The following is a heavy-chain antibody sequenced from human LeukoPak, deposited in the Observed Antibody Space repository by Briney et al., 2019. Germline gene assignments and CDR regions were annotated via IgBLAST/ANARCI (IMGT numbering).Heavy chain of an antibody. CDR2: INQDGSEK. J-gene: IGHJ4*02. CDR1: GFTLSSYW. V-gene: IGHV3-7*01. D-gene: IGHD3-22*01. CDR3: ARDGEVAYYYDSSGSIFDY. Sequence: GGSLRLSCAASGFTLSSYWMSWVRQAPGKGREWVANINQDGSEKYYVDSVKGRFTISRDNAENSLYLQMNSLRAEDTAVYYCARDGEVAYYYDSSGSIFDYWGQGTLVTVSS.